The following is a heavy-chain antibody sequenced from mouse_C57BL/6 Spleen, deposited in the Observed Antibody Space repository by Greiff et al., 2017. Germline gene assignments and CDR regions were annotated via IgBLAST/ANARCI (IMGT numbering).Heavy chain of an antibody. CDR3: ARSGDSRFAY. V-gene: IGHV1-69*01. Sequence: VQLQQPGAELVMPGASVKLSCKASGYTFTSYWMHWVKQRPGQGLEWIGEIDPSDSYTNYNQKFKGKSTLTVDKSSSTAYMQLSSLTSEDSAVYYCARSGDSRFAYWGQGTLVTVSA. CDR1: GYTFTSYW. J-gene: IGHJ3*01. D-gene: IGHD3-1*01. CDR2: IDPSDSYT.